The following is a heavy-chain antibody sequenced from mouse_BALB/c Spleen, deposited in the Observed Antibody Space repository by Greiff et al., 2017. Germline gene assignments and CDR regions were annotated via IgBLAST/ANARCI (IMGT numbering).Heavy chain of an antibody. CDR1: GFTFSSYG. V-gene: IGHV5-6*01. D-gene: IGHD2-2*01. Sequence: EVQLVESGGDLVKPGGSLKLSCAASGFTFSSYGMSWVRQTPDKRLEWVATISSGGSYTYYPDSVKGRFAISRDNAKNTLYLQMSSLKSADTAMYYCARHGYDEYFDYWGQGTTLTVSS. J-gene: IGHJ2*01. CDR3: ARHGYDEYFDY. CDR2: ISSGGSYT.